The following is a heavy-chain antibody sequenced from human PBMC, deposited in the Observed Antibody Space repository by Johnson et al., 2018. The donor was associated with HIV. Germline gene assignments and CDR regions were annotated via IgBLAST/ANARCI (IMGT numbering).Heavy chain of an antibody. CDR2: ISSDGSTE. V-gene: IGHV3-30-3*01. CDR1: GFTLSSYT. CDR3: ARGQGFWAFDI. D-gene: IGHD3-3*01. Sequence: QVQLVESGGGVVQPGRSLRLSCAASGFTLSSYTIHWVRQAPGKGLEWVAVISSDGSTEHYADSVKGRFILSRDNSKNTLFLQMNGLRPEDTAVYYCARGQGFWAFDIWGQGTMVTVSS. J-gene: IGHJ3*02.